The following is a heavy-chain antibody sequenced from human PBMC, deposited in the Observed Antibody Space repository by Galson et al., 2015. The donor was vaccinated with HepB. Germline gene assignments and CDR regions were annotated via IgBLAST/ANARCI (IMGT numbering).Heavy chain of an antibody. D-gene: IGHD3-16*01. CDR1: QFTFSTSA. J-gene: IGHJ4*02. Sequence: SLRLSCAASQFTFSTSAMHWVRQAPGKGLEWVAVISYDGNSKSYAHSVEGRFTISRDNSQNQLYLQMNSLRAEDTALSYCARDSQGDPFDYWGQGTLVIVSS. CDR3: ARDSQGDPFDY. V-gene: IGHV3-30*04. CDR2: ISYDGNSK.